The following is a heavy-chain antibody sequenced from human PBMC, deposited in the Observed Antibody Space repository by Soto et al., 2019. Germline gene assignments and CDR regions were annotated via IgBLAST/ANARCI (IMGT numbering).Heavy chain of an antibody. V-gene: IGHV3-7*01. D-gene: IGHD3-16*02. J-gene: IGHJ4*02. CDR3: ARDRGGYDYVWGSYRSYYFDY. Sequence: GGSLRLSCAASGFTFSSYWMSWVRQAPGKGLEWVANIKQDGSDKYYVDSVKGRFTISRDNAKNSLYLQMNSLRAEDTAVYYCARDRGGYDYVWGSYRSYYFDYWGQGTLVTVSS. CDR2: IKQDGSDK. CDR1: GFTFSSYW.